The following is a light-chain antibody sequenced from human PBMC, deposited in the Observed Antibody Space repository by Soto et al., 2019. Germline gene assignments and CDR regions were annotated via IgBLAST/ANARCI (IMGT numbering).Light chain of an antibody. V-gene: IGLV2-14*01. Sequence: QSALTQPASVSGSPGQSITISCTGTSSDVGGYNYVSWHQQHPGKAPKLIIYEVSNRPSGVSNRFSGSKSGNTASLTISGLQAEDEADYYCSSYTGSSTVVFGGGTKLTV. CDR2: EVS. J-gene: IGLJ2*01. CDR1: SSDVGGYNY. CDR3: SSYTGSSTVV.